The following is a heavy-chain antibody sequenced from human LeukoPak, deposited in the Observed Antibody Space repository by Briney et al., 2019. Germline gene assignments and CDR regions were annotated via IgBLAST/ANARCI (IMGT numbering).Heavy chain of an antibody. V-gene: IGHV3-48*04. CDR1: GFTFSSYA. J-gene: IGHJ4*02. D-gene: IGHD5-18*01. CDR3: ARDQPIGYNYGYPFDY. Sequence: GGSLRLSCAASGFTFSSYAMNWVRQAPGKGLEWVSYISSSGSTIYYADSVKGRFTISRDNAKNSLYLQMNSLRAEDTAVYYCARDQPIGYNYGYPFDYWGQGTLVTVSS. CDR2: ISSSGSTI.